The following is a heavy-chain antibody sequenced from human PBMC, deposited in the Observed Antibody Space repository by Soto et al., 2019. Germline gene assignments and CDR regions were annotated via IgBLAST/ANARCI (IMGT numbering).Heavy chain of an antibody. V-gene: IGHV3-30-3*01. CDR3: TTDVDVVVTYFDY. CDR2: ISYDGSNK. D-gene: IGHD2-21*02. CDR1: GFTFSSYA. Sequence: GGSLRLSCAASGFTFSSYAMHWVRQAPGKGLEWVAVISYDGSNKYYADSVKGRFTISRDNSKNTLYLQMNSLKTEDTAVYYCTTDVDVVVTYFDYWGQGTLVTVSS. J-gene: IGHJ4*02.